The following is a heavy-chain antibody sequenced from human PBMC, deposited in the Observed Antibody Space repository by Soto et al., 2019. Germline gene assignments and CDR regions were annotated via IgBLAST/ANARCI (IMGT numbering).Heavy chain of an antibody. J-gene: IGHJ4*02. CDR3: AKDNGGRASDY. CDR2: ISGSGGNT. Sequence: EAQLLESGGDLVQPGGSLRLSCAASGFHFSNYAMSWVRQAPGKGLEWVSAISGSGGNTYYADSVKGRFTISRDNSKNTLYLQMNSLGVEDTAVYYCAKDNGGRASDYWGQGTLVTFSS. D-gene: IGHD4-17*01. CDR1: GFHFSNYA. V-gene: IGHV3-23*01.